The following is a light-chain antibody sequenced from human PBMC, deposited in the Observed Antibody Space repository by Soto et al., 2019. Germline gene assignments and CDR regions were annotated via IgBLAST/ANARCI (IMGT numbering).Light chain of an antibody. Sequence: EIVLTQSPDTLSLSPGERATLSCRASQRVAKFLAWYQQKGGQAPRLLIYDASNRATGIPARFSGSGSGTEFTLTITSLQSEDFAVYYCQQYNNWPPWTFGQGTKVDI. CDR2: DAS. V-gene: IGKV3-11*01. CDR3: QQYNNWPPWT. CDR1: QRVAKF. J-gene: IGKJ1*01.